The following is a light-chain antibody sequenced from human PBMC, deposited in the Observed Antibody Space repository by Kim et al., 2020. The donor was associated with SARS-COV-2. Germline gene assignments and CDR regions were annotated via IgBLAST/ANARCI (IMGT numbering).Light chain of an antibody. CDR1: TLRSQY. Sequence: GQTVRITCQGDTLRSQYATWYQQKPGQAPVVVIYGRNDRLSGIPDRFSGSSTGDTASLTINGSQAEDEADYYCNSRDRSTNQLVFGGGTKLTVL. V-gene: IGLV3-19*01. CDR3: NSRDRSTNQLV. J-gene: IGLJ2*01. CDR2: GRN.